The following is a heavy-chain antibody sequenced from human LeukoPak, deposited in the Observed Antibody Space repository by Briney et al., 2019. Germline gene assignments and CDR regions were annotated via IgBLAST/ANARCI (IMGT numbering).Heavy chain of an antibody. J-gene: IGHJ4*02. CDR3: ARVQYGSGSYVFDY. V-gene: IGHV3-9*03. CDR1: GFTFDSSA. D-gene: IGHD3-10*01. Sequence: GRSLRLSCAASGFTFDSSAMHWVRQVPGKGLEWVSRISWNSHNIGYADSVKGRFTISRDNSKNTLYLQMGSLRAEDMAVYYCARVQYGSGSYVFDYWGQGTLVTVSS. CDR2: ISWNSHNI.